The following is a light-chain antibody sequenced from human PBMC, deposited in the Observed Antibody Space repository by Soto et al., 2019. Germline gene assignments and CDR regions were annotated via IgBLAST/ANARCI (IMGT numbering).Light chain of an antibody. V-gene: IGKV1-12*01. Sequence: DIQMTQSLSSVSAYVGDRVTITCRASPGINRWLAWYQQKPGEGPNLLIYSASTLESGVPSRFSGSGSGTDFTLTISSLEPEDFAVYYCQQRSNWPPHTFGGGTKVDI. J-gene: IGKJ4*01. CDR1: PGINRW. CDR2: SAS. CDR3: QQRSNWPPHT.